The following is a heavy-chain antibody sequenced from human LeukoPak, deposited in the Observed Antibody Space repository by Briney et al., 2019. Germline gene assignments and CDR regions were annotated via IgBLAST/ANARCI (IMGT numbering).Heavy chain of an antibody. CDR2: IDPSDSYT. Sequence: RGESLRISCQGSGYSFTSYWITWVRQMPGKGLAWMGRIDPSDSYTIYSPSFQGHVTISADKSISTAYLQWSSLKASDTAMYYCAINSYDSSAYADYWGQGTLVTVSS. V-gene: IGHV5-10-1*01. CDR3: AINSYDSSAYADY. CDR1: GYSFTSYW. D-gene: IGHD3-22*01. J-gene: IGHJ4*02.